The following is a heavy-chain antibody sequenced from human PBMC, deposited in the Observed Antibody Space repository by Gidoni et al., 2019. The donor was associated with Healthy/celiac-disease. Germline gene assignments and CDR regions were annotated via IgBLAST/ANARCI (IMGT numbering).Heavy chain of an antibody. CDR3: ARGRRVTMVRQNWFDP. Sequence: QVQLQLLGAGLLKPSETSSPTCAAYGGSVSGYSWSWIRQPPGKGLVWIGEINHYGSTNYNPSHKGRVTISLDTSKNQFSLKLSSVTAADTAVYYCARGRRVTMVRQNWFDPWGQRTLVTVSS. CDR1: GGSVSGYS. J-gene: IGHJ5*02. D-gene: IGHD3-10*01. CDR2: INHYGST. V-gene: IGHV4-34*01.